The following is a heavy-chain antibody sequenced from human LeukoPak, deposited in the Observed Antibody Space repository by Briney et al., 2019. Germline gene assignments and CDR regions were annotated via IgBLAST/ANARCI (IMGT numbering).Heavy chain of an antibody. D-gene: IGHD1-7*01. CDR2: ISSSGNTI. J-gene: IGHJ6*03. CDR3: ASVAWNFVARDYYCMDV. V-gene: IGHV3-11*01. Sequence: PGGSLRLSCAASGFTFSDYYMNWIRQAPGKGLEWVSYISSSGNTIYYADSVKGRFTVSRDNAKNSLYLQMDRLGAEDTAVYYCASVAWNFVARDYYCMDVWGEGTTVTVSS. CDR1: GFTFSDYY.